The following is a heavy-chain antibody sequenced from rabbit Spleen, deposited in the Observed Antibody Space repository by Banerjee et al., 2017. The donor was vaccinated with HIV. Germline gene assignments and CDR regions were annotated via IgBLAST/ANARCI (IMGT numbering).Heavy chain of an antibody. CDR3: ARSYDAYTDCGFYL. Sequence: QEQLEESGGDLVKPEGSLTLTCTASGFSFSSAYWMCWVRQAPGKGLEWIACISTSSGDTYYASWAKGRFTISKTSSTVDLKMTSLTAADTATYFCARSYDAYTDCGFYLWGPGTLVTVS. D-gene: IGHD6-1*01. J-gene: IGHJ4*01. V-gene: IGHV1S45*01. CDR2: ISTSSGDT. CDR1: GFSFSSAYW.